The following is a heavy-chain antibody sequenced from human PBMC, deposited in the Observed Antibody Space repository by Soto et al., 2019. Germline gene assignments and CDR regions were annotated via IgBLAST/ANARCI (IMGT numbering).Heavy chain of an antibody. CDR1: GGSISSGDYY. Sequence: SETLSLTCTVSGGSISSGDYYWSWIRQPPGKGLEWIGYIYYSGSTYYNPSLKSRVTISVDTSKNQFSLKLSSVTAADTAVYYCASSRYYYDSSGYLDYWGQGTLVTVSS. V-gene: IGHV4-30-4*01. CDR3: ASSRYYYDSSGYLDY. D-gene: IGHD3-22*01. J-gene: IGHJ4*02. CDR2: IYYSGST.